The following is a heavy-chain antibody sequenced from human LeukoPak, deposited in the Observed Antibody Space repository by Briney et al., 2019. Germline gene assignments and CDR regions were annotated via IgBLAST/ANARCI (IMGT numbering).Heavy chain of an antibody. CDR1: GGSFSGYY. Sequence: PSETLSLTCAVYGGSFSGYYWSWIRQPPGKGLEWIGEINHSGSTNYNPSLKSRVFISVDTSKNQFSLEVTSVTAADTALYFCARLVCDACYPAGNWYDHWGQGTLVTVSS. V-gene: IGHV4-34*01. CDR3: ARLVCDACYPAGNWYDH. D-gene: IGHD2-21*02. CDR2: INHSGST. J-gene: IGHJ5*02.